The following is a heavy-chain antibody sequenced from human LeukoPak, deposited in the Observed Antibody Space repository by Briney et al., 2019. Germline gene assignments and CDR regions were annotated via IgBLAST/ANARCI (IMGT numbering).Heavy chain of an antibody. CDR2: IRYVGTNT. CDR1: GFTFNSCG. V-gene: IGHV3-30*02. Sequence: GGSLRLSCAASGFTFNSCGMHWVRQAPGKGLEWVAFIRYVGTNTYYADSVKGRFTISRDNSKNTLYLQMNSLRAEDTAMYYCVRQGWFDPWGQGTLVTVSS. J-gene: IGHJ5*02. CDR3: VRQGWFDP.